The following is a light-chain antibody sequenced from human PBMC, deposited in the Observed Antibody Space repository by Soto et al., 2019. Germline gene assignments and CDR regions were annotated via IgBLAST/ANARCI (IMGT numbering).Light chain of an antibody. CDR3: QQYGTSPLT. CDR1: QSVSSSY. V-gene: IGKV3-20*01. J-gene: IGKJ5*01. Sequence: IVLTQSLGTLSLNPGDKDTLSCTASQSVSSSYLAWYQQKPGLAPRLLIYGTSSRATGIPDRFSGSESGTDFTLTIGRLEPEDFGVFYCQQYGTSPLTFGQGTRLEIK. CDR2: GTS.